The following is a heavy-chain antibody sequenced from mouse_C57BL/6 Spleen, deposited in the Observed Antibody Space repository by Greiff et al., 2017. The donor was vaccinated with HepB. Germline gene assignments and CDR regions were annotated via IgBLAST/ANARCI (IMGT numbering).Heavy chain of an antibody. J-gene: IGHJ1*03. D-gene: IGHD4-1*01. Sequence: VQLQQPGAELVKPGASVKLSCKASGYTFTSYWMHWVKQRPGQGLEWIGMIHPNSGSTNYNEKFKSKATLTVDKSSSTAYMQLSSRTSEDSAVYYCARSGDWDWYFDVWGTGTTVTVSS. CDR1: GYTFTSYW. CDR3: ARSGDWDWYFDV. V-gene: IGHV1-64*01. CDR2: IHPNSGST.